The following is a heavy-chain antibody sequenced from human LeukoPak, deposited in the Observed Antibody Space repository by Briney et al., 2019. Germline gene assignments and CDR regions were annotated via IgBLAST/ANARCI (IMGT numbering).Heavy chain of an antibody. CDR1: GFTFSSYE. J-gene: IGHJ5*02. CDR2: ISSSGSTI. V-gene: IGHV3-48*03. D-gene: IGHD3-10*01. CDR3: ARDLVVRGRWSWFDP. Sequence: GGSLRLSCAVSGFTFSSYEMNWVRQAPGKRLEWVSYISSSGSTIYYADSVKGRFTISRDNAKNALYLQMNSLRAEDTAVYYCARDLVVRGRWSWFDPWGQGTLVTVSS.